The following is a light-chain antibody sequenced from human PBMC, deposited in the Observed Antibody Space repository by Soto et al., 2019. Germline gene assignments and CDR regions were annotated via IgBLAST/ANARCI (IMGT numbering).Light chain of an antibody. CDR2: DAS. V-gene: IGLV2-23*01. J-gene: IGLJ3*02. CDR3: CSYGATGFPRV. CDR1: NRDVGRHNF. Sequence: QSALTQPASVSGSPGQSISISCTATNRDVGRHNFVSWYQQHPGKAPKLIIYDASSRPSGVPIRFSGSKSGNTATLTTSGRLDADEADYYCCSYGATGFPRVFGGGTKLTVL.